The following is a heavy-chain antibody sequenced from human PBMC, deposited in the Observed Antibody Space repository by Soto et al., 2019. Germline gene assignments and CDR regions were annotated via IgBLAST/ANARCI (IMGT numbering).Heavy chain of an antibody. CDR1: GGSISSGGYY. D-gene: IGHD2-2*01. CDR3: ARVSMRAYCSSTSCYGAFDI. CDR2: IYYSGST. V-gene: IGHV4-31*03. J-gene: IGHJ3*02. Sequence: SETVSLTCTVSGGSISSGGYYWSWIRQHPGKGLEWIGYIYYSGSTYYNPSLKSRVTISVDTSKNQFSLKLSSVTAADTAVYYCARVSMRAYCSSTSCYGAFDIWGQGTMVTVSS.